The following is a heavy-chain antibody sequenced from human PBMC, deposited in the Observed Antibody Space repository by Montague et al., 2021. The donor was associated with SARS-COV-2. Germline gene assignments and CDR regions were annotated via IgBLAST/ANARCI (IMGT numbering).Heavy chain of an antibody. D-gene: IGHD2-2*02. V-gene: IGHV3-49*03. Sequence: SLSLSWAASGFTFGDYALNWFRQAPGKGLEWAGFIRSKDYGGTTEYAASVKGRFTISRDDSKYTLYLQMSSLRAEDTAVYYCARHGYCSSTTCYIVYYGTDVWGQGTTVTVSS. CDR3: ARHGYCSSTTCYIVYYGTDV. CDR2: IRSKDYGGTT. J-gene: IGHJ6*02. CDR1: GFTFGDYA.